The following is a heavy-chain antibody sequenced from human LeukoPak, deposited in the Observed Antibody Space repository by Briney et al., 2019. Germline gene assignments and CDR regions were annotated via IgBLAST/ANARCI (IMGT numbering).Heavy chain of an antibody. V-gene: IGHV3-30*02. CDR3: ATNAAYSSSWYYYYYMDV. D-gene: IGHD6-13*01. Sequence: QPGGSLRLSCTGLGFTFEEYTLTWFRQTPGKGLEWVAFIRYDGSNKYYADSVKGRFTISRDNSKNTLYLQMNSLRAEDTAVYYCATNAAYSSSWYYYYYMDVWGKGTTVTISS. CDR2: IRYDGSNK. J-gene: IGHJ6*03. CDR1: GFTFEEYT.